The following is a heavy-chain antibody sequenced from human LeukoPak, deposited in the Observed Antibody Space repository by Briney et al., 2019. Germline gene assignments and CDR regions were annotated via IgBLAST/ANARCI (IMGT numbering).Heavy chain of an antibody. J-gene: IGHJ4*02. D-gene: IGHD6-19*01. V-gene: IGHV3-7*01. Sequence: PGGSLRLSCAASGFTFSNYWMSWVRQAPGKGLEWVANIKQDGSEKYYVDSVKGRFTISRDNAKNSLYLQMNSLTVDDTAVYYCARSTGAGGWFHWGRGTLVTVSS. CDR1: GFTFSNYW. CDR3: ARSTGAGGWFH. CDR2: IKQDGSEK.